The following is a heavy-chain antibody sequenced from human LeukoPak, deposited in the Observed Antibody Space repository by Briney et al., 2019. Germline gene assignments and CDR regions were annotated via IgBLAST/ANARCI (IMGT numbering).Heavy chain of an antibody. CDR1: GYTFTSYG. D-gene: IGHD5-24*01. CDR3: AGPDGYKLRSFDY. V-gene: IGHV1-18*01. Sequence: GASVTVSCKASGYTFTSYGISWVRQAPGQGLEWMGWISAYNGNTNYAQKLQGRVTMTTNTSTSTAYMELTGLRSDDTAVYYCAGPDGYKLRSFDYWGQGTLVTVSS. CDR2: ISAYNGNT. J-gene: IGHJ4*02.